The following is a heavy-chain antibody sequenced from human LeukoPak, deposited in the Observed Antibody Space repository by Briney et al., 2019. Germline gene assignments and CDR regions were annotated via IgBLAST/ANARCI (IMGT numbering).Heavy chain of an antibody. Sequence: SQTLSLTCTVSGGSISSGSYYWSWIRQPAGKGLEWIGRIYTSGSTNYNPSLKSRVTMSVDTSKNQFSLKLSSVTAADTAVYYCARGSMVYYYYYYMDVWGKGTTVTVSS. CDR2: IYTSGST. D-gene: IGHD2-8*01. CDR3: ARGSMVYYYYYYMDV. V-gene: IGHV4-61*02. J-gene: IGHJ6*03. CDR1: GGSISSGSYY.